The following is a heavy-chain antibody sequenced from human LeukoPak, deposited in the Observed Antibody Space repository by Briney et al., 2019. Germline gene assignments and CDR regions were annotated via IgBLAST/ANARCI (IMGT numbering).Heavy chain of an antibody. CDR1: GFSFSSHG. CDR3: ARVIIGSKGFDP. J-gene: IGHJ5*02. CDR2: ISTNGGST. V-gene: IGHV3-64*01. Sequence: GGSLRLSCAASGFSFSSHGMHWVRQAIGKGREYLSGISTNGGSTYYANSVRGTFTIYRGNSKDTLYLQMGSLRAEDMAVYYCARVIIGSKGFDPWGQGTLVTVSS. D-gene: IGHD1-20*01.